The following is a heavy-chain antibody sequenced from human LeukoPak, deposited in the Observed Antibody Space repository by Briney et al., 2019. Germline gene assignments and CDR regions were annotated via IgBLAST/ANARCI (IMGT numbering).Heavy chain of an antibody. D-gene: IGHD3-22*01. V-gene: IGHV4-4*02. CDR3: ARASPYDSSGYGVDAFDI. J-gene: IGHJ3*02. CDR1: GGSISSSNW. CDR2: IYHSGST. Sequence: SGTLSLTCAVSGGSISSSNWWSWVRQPPGKGLEWIGEIYHSGSTNYNPSLKSRVTISVDKSKNQFSLKLSSVTAADMAVYYCARASPYDSSGYGVDAFDIWGQGTMVTVSS.